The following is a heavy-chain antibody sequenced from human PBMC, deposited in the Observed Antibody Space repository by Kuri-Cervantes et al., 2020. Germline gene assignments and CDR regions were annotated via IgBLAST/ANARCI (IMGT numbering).Heavy chain of an antibody. CDR2: IYSGGST. V-gene: IGHV3-53*01. D-gene: IGHD1-1*01. J-gene: IGHJ6*02. Sequence: GESLKISCAASGFTVSSNYMSWVRQAPGKGLEWVSVIYSGGSTYYADSVKGRFTISRDDAKNSLYLQMSSLRDEDTAVYYCARDLREQLYNYNGMDVWGQGTTVTVSS. CDR1: GFTVSSNY. CDR3: ARDLREQLYNYNGMDV.